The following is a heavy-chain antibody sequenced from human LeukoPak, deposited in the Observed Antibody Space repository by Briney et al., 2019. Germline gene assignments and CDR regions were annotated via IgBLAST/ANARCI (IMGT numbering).Heavy chain of an antibody. CDR1: GFTFSSYW. D-gene: IGHD6-19*01. Sequence: GGSLRLSCAASGFTFSSYWMHWVRQAPGEGLVWVSRINSDGSTTSYADSVMGRFTISRDNAKNTLYLQMNSLRAEDTAVYYCARVIYSGWEGELSDWGQGTLVTVSS. J-gene: IGHJ4*02. V-gene: IGHV3-74*01. CDR2: INSDGSTT. CDR3: ARVIYSGWEGELSD.